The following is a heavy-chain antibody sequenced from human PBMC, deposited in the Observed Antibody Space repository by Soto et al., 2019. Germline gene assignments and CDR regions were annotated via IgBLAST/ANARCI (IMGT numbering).Heavy chain of an antibody. CDR1: GFTFSSYA. CDR3: LWSAGDCSGGSCYSSWFDP. V-gene: IGHV3-23*01. D-gene: IGHD2-15*01. Sequence: GGSLRLSCAASGFTFSSYAMSWVRQAPGKGLEWVSAISGSGGSTYYADSVRGRFTISRDNSKNTLYLQMNSLRAEDTAVYYCLWSAGDCSGGSCYSSWFDPWGQGTLVTVSS. CDR2: ISGSGGST. J-gene: IGHJ5*02.